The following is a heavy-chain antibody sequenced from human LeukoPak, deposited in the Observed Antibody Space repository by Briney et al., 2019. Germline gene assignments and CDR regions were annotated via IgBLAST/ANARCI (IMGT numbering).Heavy chain of an antibody. CDR3: AKGIPYFYWLYPTAAPPPPAID. D-gene: IGHD3-9*01. CDR1: GYTFTGYY. Sequence: ASVKVSCRASGYTFTGYYMHWVRQAPGQGLEWMGWINPNSGCTNYAQKFQGRVTMTRDTSISTAYMELSRLRSDDTAVYYCAKGIPYFYWLYPTAAPPPPAIDWGQGTLVTVSS. V-gene: IGHV1-2*02. J-gene: IGHJ4*01. CDR2: INPNSGCT.